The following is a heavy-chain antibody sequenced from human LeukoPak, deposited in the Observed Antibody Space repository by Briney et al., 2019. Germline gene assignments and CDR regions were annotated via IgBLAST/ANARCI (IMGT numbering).Heavy chain of an antibody. D-gene: IGHD2-8*01. Sequence: PSETLSLTRSVSGYSISSAYYWGWIRQPPGKGLEWIGTMYHSGSTNYNPSLKSRVTISVDTSKNQFSLKLSSVTAADTAVYYCASPSPSNGQIFAFHIWGQGTVVTVSS. CDR2: MYHSGST. J-gene: IGHJ3*02. CDR3: ASPSPSNGQIFAFHI. V-gene: IGHV4-38-2*02. CDR1: GYSISSAYY.